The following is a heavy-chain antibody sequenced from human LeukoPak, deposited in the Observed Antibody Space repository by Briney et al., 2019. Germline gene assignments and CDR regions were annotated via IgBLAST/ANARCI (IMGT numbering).Heavy chain of an antibody. Sequence: SETLSLTCAVYGGFFSGYYWSWIRQPPGKGLEWIGYIYDSGSNADYNPSLKSRVTISVDTSENQFSLKLSSVTAADTAVYYCARAPGPYDSSGHYFNFEYWGQGTLVTVSS. J-gene: IGHJ4*02. CDR1: GGFFSGYY. CDR2: IYDSGSNA. D-gene: IGHD3-22*01. V-gene: IGHV4-59*01. CDR3: ARAPGPYDSSGHYFNFEY.